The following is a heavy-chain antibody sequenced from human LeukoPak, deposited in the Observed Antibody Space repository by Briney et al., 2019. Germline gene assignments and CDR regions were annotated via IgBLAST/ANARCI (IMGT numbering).Heavy chain of an antibody. V-gene: IGHV1-2*02. CDR2: INPNSGGT. J-gene: IGHJ4*02. D-gene: IGHD2-2*01. CDR3: ARSCSSTSCTGAFDY. CDR1: GYTFTGYY. Sequence: GASVKVSCKASGYTFTGYYMHWVRQAPGQGLEWMGWINPNSGGTNYAQKFQGRVTMTRDTSISTAYMELSRLRSDDTAVYYCARSCSSTSCTGAFDYWGQGTLVTVSS.